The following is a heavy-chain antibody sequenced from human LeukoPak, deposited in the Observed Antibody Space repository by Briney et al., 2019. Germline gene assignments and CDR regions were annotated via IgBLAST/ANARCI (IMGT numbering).Heavy chain of an antibody. CDR2: IYSAGST. J-gene: IGHJ6*02. Sequence: GGPLRLSCAASGFTVSSNYMNWVRQAPGRGLEWVSVIYSAGSTYYVDSVKGRFTISRDTSKTTLYLLMNSLRAEDTAVYFCARSKPPAVKDYYGLDVWGQGTTVTVSS. D-gene: IGHD6-13*01. V-gene: IGHV3-66*01. CDR1: GFTVSSNY. CDR3: ARSKPPAVKDYYGLDV.